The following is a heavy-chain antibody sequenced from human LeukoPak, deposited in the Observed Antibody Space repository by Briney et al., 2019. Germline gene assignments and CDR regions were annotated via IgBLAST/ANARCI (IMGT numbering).Heavy chain of an antibody. Sequence: GGSLTLSCAAFGFTFSTYEMSWVRQAPGKGLEWISYISTSGRTIYYADSVKGRFTISRDTAKNSLFLQMNSLRVEDTAFYYCAREGGSFFFDYWGQGSLVTVSS. V-gene: IGHV3-48*03. J-gene: IGHJ4*02. CDR2: ISTSGRTI. D-gene: IGHD1-26*01. CDR3: AREGGSFFFDY. CDR1: GFTFSTYE.